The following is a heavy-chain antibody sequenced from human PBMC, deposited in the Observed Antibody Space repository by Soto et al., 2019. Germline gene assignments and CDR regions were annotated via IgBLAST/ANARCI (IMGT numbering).Heavy chain of an antibody. CDR1: GDSVSSNSAA. CDR2: TYYRSKWYN. CDR3: AGGPVVMPGVAPPPWFDP. V-gene: IGHV6-1*01. J-gene: IGHJ5*02. Sequence: SQTLSLTCAISGDSVSSNSAAWNWIRQSPSRGLEWLGRTYYRSKWYNDYAVSVKSRITINPDTSKNQFSLQLNSVTPEDTAVYYCAGGPVVMPGVAPPPWFDPWGQGTLVTVSS. D-gene: IGHD3-3*01.